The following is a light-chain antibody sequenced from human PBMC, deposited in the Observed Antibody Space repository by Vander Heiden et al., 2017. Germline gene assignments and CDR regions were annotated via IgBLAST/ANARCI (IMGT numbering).Light chain of an antibody. Sequence: IVLTQSPCTLSLSPGDRATLTCRASQSFSSSYLAWYQQKPGQAPRLLIYGASIRATGIPDRFSGSGSGTDFTLTISRLEPEDFAVYYCQQYGSSPLFGQGTQLEIK. CDR2: GAS. J-gene: IGKJ5*01. CDR1: QSFSSSY. CDR3: QQYGSSPL. V-gene: IGKV3-20*01.